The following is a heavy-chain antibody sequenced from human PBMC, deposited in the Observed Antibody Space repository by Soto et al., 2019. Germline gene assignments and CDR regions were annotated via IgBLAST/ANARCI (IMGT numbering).Heavy chain of an antibody. CDR2: INGGNGNT. CDR1: GYSFSRYA. D-gene: IGHD3-10*01. V-gene: IGHV1-3*01. CDR3: ARDRVVRPPWGVFAS. Sequence: QVHLVQSGTEVKKPGASVKLSCKTSGYSFSRYAVHWLRQAPGQSLEWMGWINGGNGNTKYSENFQGRVILTRDPSANTAYMEVTSLTLEDTAVYYCARDRVVRPPWGVFASWGQGTRVTVSS. J-gene: IGHJ4*02.